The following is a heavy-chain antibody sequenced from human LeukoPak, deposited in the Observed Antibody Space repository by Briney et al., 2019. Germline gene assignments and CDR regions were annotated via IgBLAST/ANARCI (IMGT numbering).Heavy chain of an antibody. CDR1: GFTFSSYA. D-gene: IGHD6-13*01. CDR2: ISSNGGST. J-gene: IGHJ4*02. CDR3: VKALGCSSCDFDY. Sequence: PGGSLRLSCSASGFTFSSYAMHWVRQAPGEGLEYVSAISSNGGSTYYADSVKGRFTISRDNSKNTLYLQMRSLRAEDTAVYYCVKALGCSSCDFDYWGQGTLVTVSS. V-gene: IGHV3-64D*06.